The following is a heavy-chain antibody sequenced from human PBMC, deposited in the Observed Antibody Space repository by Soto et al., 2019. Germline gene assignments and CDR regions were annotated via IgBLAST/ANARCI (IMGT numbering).Heavy chain of an antibody. Sequence: QLGGSLRLSCSASGFTFSSYAMSWVRQAPGKGLEWVSAISGSGGSTYYADSVKGRFTISRDNSKNTLYLQMNGLRAEDTAVYYCAKHFGIAAAGTYHDAFDIWGQGTMVTVSS. CDR1: GFTFSSYA. CDR3: AKHFGIAAAGTYHDAFDI. D-gene: IGHD6-13*01. V-gene: IGHV3-23*01. CDR2: ISGSGGST. J-gene: IGHJ3*02.